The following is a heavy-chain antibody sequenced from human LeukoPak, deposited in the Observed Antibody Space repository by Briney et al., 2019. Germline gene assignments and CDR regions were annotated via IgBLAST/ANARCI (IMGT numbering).Heavy chain of an antibody. D-gene: IGHD3-22*01. CDR1: GFTFSSYW. J-gene: IGHJ4*02. CDR2: INSDGSST. V-gene: IGHV3-74*01. Sequence: GGSLRLSCAASGFTFSSYWMHWVRQAPGKGLVWVSRINSDGSSTSYADSVKGRFTISRDNAKNTLYLQMNSLRAEDTAVYYCAKGRKRGYYSNYFDYLGQGTLVNGSS. CDR3: AKGRKRGYYSNYFDY.